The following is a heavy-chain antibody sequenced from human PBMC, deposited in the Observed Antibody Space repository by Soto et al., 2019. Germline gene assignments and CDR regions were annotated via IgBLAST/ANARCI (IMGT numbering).Heavy chain of an antibody. CDR2: ISWNSDNI. CDR1: GFTFDDYA. V-gene: IGHV3-9*01. J-gene: IGHJ3*02. Sequence: EVQLVESGGGLVQPGRSLRLSCAASGFTFDDYATHWVRQAPGKGLEWVSGISWNSDNIGYADSVKGRFTISRDNAKKSVYLQMNSLRAEYTALYYCAKDREPGYCSSTSCYVGAFDIWGQGTMVTVSS. CDR3: AKDREPGYCSSTSCYVGAFDI. D-gene: IGHD2-2*01.